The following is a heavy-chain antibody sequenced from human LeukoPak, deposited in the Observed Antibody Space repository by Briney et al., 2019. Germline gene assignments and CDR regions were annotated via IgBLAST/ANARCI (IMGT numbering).Heavy chain of an antibody. CDR2: IKQDGSKQ. CDR1: GFALSSYW. V-gene: IGHV3-7*04. D-gene: IGHD6-19*01. J-gene: IGHJ4*02. CDR3: TRGGGWFPDY. Sequence: PGGSWRLSCVASGFALSSYWMSWVRQAPGKGLEWVANIKQDGSKQYYVDSVKGRFTISRDNAKNSLYLQMNSLGAEDTAVYYCTRGGGWFPDYWGQGTLVTVSS.